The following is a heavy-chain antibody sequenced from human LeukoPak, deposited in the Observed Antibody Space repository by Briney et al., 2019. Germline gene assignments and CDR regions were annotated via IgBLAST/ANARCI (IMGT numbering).Heavy chain of an antibody. J-gene: IGHJ4*02. CDR3: ARDPVRRDSY. V-gene: IGHV3-74*01. CDR1: GFTFNTYW. CDR2: INPDGSQT. Sequence: GGSLKLSCAASGFTFNTYWMHWVRQAPGKGLVWVSHINPDGSQTNYADSVTGRFTISRDNAKNTLYLQMNSLRAEDTAVYYCARDPVRRDSYWGQGTLVTVSS. D-gene: IGHD3-10*01.